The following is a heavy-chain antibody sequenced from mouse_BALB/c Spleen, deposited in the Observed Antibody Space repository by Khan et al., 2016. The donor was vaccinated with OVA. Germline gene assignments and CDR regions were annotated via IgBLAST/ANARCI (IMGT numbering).Heavy chain of an antibody. CDR2: ITYSGNT. CDR3: ARSYGSWAMAY. D-gene: IGHD1-1*01. J-gene: IGHJ4*01. Sequence: EVQLQESGPSLVKPSQTLSLTCSVTGYSITSGFWNWIRKFPGNKFEYLGYITYSGNTYYNPSLNSRISFTRDTSKSQYFLQLNSVTTEDTATYFCARSYGSWAMAYWGQGTSVTVSS. CDR1: GYSITSGF. V-gene: IGHV3-8*02.